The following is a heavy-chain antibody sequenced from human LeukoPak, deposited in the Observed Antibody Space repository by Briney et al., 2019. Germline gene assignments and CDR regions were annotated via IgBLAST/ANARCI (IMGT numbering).Heavy chain of an antibody. CDR3: ARETRTNGTTDY. CDR1: GYTFTSYY. J-gene: IGHJ4*02. V-gene: IGHV1-46*01. CDR2: INPSGGST. Sequence: ASVKVSCKASGYTFTSYYMHWVRQAPGQGLEWMGIINPSGGSTSYAQKFQGRVTMTRDTSTSTVYMELSSLRSEDTAVYFCARETRTNGTTDYWGQGTLVTVSS. D-gene: IGHD1-1*01.